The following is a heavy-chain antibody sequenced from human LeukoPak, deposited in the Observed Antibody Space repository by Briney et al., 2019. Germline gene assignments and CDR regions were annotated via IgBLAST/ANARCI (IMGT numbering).Heavy chain of an antibody. D-gene: IGHD5-12*01. J-gene: IGHJ5*02. V-gene: IGHV6-1*01. CDR3: ARGFGYPLYNYFDP. CDR1: GDSVSSNSAA. Sequence: SQTLSLTCAISGDSVSSNSAAWNWIRQSPSRGLEWLVRTYYRSKWCSDYAVSVKSRVTVNPDTSKNQFSLQLNSVTPEDTAVYYCARGFGYPLYNYFDPWGQGTLVTVSS. CDR2: TYYRSKWCS.